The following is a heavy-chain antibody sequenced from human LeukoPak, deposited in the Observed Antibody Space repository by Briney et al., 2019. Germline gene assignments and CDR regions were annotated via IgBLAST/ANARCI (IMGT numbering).Heavy chain of an antibody. CDR3: ARPTVTNPIHYYYYGMDV. D-gene: IGHD4-11*01. Sequence: IPSETLSLTCDVYGGSFSGYYWSWIRQPPGKGLEWIGEINHSGSTNYNPSLKSRVTISVDTSKNQFSLKLSSVTAADTAVYYCARPTVTNPIHYYYYGMDVWGQGTTVTVSS. V-gene: IGHV4-34*01. CDR2: INHSGST. CDR1: GGSFSGYY. J-gene: IGHJ6*02.